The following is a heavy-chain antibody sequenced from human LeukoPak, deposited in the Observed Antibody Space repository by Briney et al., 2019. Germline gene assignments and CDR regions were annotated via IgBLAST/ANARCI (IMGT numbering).Heavy chain of an antibody. V-gene: IGHV3-23*01. J-gene: IGHJ4*02. D-gene: IGHD3-3*01. Sequence: GGSLRLSCTASGFTFSTYAISWVRQAPGKGLEWVSAISGSGGSTYYADSVKGRLTISRDNSRNTLYLQINSLRAEDTAVYYCAKGPKYDFWSGTRDYYFDYWGQGTLVTVPS. CDR1: GFTFSTYA. CDR3: AKGPKYDFWSGTRDYYFDY. CDR2: ISGSGGST.